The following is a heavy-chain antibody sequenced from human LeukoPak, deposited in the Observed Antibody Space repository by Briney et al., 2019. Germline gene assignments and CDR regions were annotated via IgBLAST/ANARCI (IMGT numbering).Heavy chain of an antibody. D-gene: IGHD6-13*01. J-gene: IGHJ4*02. CDR2: IIPIFGTA. V-gene: IGHV1-69*05. CDR1: GGTFSSYA. Sequence: SVKVSCKASGGTFSSYAISWVRQAPGQGLEWMGGIIPIFGTANYAQKFQGRVTITTDESTSTAYMELSSLRSEDTAVYYCARVGEHSSSWSPFDYWGQGTLVTVSS. CDR3: ARVGEHSSSWSPFDY.